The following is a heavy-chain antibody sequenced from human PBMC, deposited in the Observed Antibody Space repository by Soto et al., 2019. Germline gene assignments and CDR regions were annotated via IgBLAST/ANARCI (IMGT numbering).Heavy chain of an antibody. D-gene: IGHD6-13*01. Sequence: GGSLRLSCAASGFTFSSYGMHWVRQAPGKGLEWVAGIWYDGSNKYYADSVKGRFTISRDNSKNTLYLQMNSLRAEDTAVYYCARRRASSCVWFDPWGQGTLVTVSS. J-gene: IGHJ5*02. CDR1: GFTFSSYG. CDR2: IWYDGSNK. V-gene: IGHV3-33*01. CDR3: ARRRASSCVWFDP.